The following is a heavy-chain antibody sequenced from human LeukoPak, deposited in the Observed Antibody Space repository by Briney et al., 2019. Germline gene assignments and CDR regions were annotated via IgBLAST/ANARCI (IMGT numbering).Heavy chain of an antibody. CDR2: ISSSSSYI. CDR3: ARDRQWLSGNTYFDY. D-gene: IGHD6-19*01. J-gene: IGHJ4*02. V-gene: IGHV3-21*01. Sequence: GGSLRLSCAASGFTFSSYSMNWIRQAPGKGLEWVSSISSSSSYIYYADSVKGRFTVSRDNAKNSLYLQMNSLRAEDTAVYYCARDRQWLSGNTYFDYWGQGTLVTVSS. CDR1: GFTFSSYS.